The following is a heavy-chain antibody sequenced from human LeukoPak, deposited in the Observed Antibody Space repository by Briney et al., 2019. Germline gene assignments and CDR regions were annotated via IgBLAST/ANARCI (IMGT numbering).Heavy chain of an antibody. Sequence: PGGSLRLSCAASGFTSSSYSMNWVRQAPGKGLEWVSSISSSSSYIYYADSVKGRFTISRDNAKNSLYLQMNSLRAEDTAVYYCARDQALCGGDCYFDYWGQGTLVTVSS. CDR2: ISSSSSYI. J-gene: IGHJ4*02. CDR1: GFTSSSYS. CDR3: ARDQALCGGDCYFDY. D-gene: IGHD2-21*02. V-gene: IGHV3-21*01.